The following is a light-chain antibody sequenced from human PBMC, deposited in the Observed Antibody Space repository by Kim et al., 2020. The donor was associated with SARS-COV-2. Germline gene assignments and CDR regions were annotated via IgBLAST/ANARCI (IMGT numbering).Light chain of an antibody. Sequence: GKSIANAYPGTSSEVGGYNYGPWYQQHPDKAPNLKIYEVKKRPSGVPDGFSGSKSGKTASLTVSGLQAEDEAYYYCSSYADSNNLVFSGGTQLTVL. J-gene: IGLJ3*02. CDR1: SSEVGGYNY. V-gene: IGLV2-8*01. CDR3: SSYADSNNLV. CDR2: EVK.